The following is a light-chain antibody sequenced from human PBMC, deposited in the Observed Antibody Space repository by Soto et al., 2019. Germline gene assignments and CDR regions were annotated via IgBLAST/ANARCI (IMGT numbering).Light chain of an antibody. CDR1: QSVSIN. J-gene: IGKJ2*01. Sequence: EIVMTQSPATLSVSPGERATLSCRANQSVSINLAWYQQKPGQAPRLLIYGASTRATGIPAKFSGSGSGTDFILTISSLQSEDFAFYYCQQYNNWPPYTFGQGTKLEIK. CDR2: GAS. V-gene: IGKV3-15*01. CDR3: QQYNNWPPYT.